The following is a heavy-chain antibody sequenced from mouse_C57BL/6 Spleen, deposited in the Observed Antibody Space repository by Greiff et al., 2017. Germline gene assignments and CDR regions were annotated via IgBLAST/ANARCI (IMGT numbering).Heavy chain of an antibody. V-gene: IGHV1-63*01. J-gene: IGHJ4*01. CDR3: ARGGNYGDYYAMDY. CDR1: GYTFTNYW. CDR2: IYPGGGYT. D-gene: IGHD2-1*01. Sequence: VKLQESGAELVRPGTSVKMSCKASGYTFTNYWIGWAKQRPGHGLEWIGDIYPGGGYTNYNEKFKGKATLTADKSSSTAYMQFSSLTSEDSAIYYCARGGNYGDYYAMDYWGQGTSVTVSS.